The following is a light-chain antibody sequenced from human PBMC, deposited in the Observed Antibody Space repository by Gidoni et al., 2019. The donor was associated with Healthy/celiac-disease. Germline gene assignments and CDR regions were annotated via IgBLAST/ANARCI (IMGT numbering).Light chain of an antibody. J-gene: IGLJ2*01. Sequence: SYELTQPPSVSVSPGQTARITCSGDALPKKYAYWYQQKPGQAPVLVIYKDSERPSGIPERFSCSSSGTTVTLTISGVQAEDEADYYCQSADSSGTYHVVFGGGTKLTVL. CDR2: KDS. CDR3: QSADSSGTYHVV. CDR1: ALPKKY. V-gene: IGLV3-25*03.